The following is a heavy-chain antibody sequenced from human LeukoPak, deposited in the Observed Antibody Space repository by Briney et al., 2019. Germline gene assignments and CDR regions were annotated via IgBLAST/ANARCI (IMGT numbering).Heavy chain of an antibody. CDR3: TRAMTTVTEGFGY. Sequence: GGSLRLSCTASGFTFGHYTMSWFRQAPGKGLEWVGFIRSKAYGGTTEYAASVKGRFTISRDDSKSIAYLQMNSLKTEDTAVYYCTRAMTTVTEGFGYWGQGTLVTVSS. D-gene: IGHD4-17*01. CDR1: GFTFGHYT. CDR2: IRSKAYGGTT. J-gene: IGHJ4*02. V-gene: IGHV3-49*03.